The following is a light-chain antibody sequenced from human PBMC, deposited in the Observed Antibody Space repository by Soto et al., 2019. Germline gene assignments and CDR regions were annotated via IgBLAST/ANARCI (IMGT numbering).Light chain of an antibody. V-gene: IGKV3-11*01. J-gene: IGKJ5*01. Sequence: VLPQSXGTLSFCTREXXXXXXXETQSVTSSLSWYQHRXRQGASVVTYAASXSANATAARLSSSGSGTDFTLTISSLETEDFTVYYCQQRSNWPITFGQGTRLEIK. CDR1: QSVTSS. CDR2: AAS. CDR3: QQRSNWPIT.